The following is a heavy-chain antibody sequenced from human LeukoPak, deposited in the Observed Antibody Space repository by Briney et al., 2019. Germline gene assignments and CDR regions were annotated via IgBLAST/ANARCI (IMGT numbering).Heavy chain of an antibody. CDR2: ISAYNGNT. CDR1: GYTFTSYG. Sequence: GASVNVSCKASGYTFTSYGISWVRQAPGQGLEWMGWISAYNGNTNYAQKLQGRVTMTTDTSTSTAYMELRSLRSDDTAVYYCARRYEGSGWYYGMDVWGQGTTVTVSS. D-gene: IGHD6-19*01. J-gene: IGHJ6*02. V-gene: IGHV1-18*01. CDR3: ARRYEGSGWYYGMDV.